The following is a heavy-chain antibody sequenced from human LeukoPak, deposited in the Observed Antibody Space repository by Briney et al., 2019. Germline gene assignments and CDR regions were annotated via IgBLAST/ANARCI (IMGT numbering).Heavy chain of an antibody. CDR1: GFTFSSYA. CDR3: AKDRSGHHIAAAGTSPFDY. V-gene: IGHV3-23*01. CDR2: ISGSGGST. J-gene: IGHJ4*02. D-gene: IGHD6-13*01. Sequence: GGSLRLSCAASGFTFSSYAMSWVRQAPGKGLEWVSAISGSGGSTYYADSVKGRFTISSDNSKYTLYLQMNSLRAEDTAVYYCAKDRSGHHIAAAGTSPFDYWGQGTLVTVSS.